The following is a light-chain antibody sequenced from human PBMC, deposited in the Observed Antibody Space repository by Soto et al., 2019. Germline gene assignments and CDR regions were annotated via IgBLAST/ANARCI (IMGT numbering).Light chain of an antibody. J-gene: IGKJ5*01. CDR1: QDISNF. Sequence: DIQMTQSPSSLSASVGDRVTITCQASQDISNFLNWYQQKPGKAPKLLIYDASNLETGDPSRFSGSGSGTDFTFTISSLQPEDIATYYCQQYDKLPPITFGQGTRLEIK. CDR3: QQYDKLPPIT. CDR2: DAS. V-gene: IGKV1-33*01.